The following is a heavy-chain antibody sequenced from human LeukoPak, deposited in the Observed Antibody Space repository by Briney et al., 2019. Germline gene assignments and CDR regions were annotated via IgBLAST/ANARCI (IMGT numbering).Heavy chain of an antibody. CDR2: ISYDGSNK. D-gene: IGHD5-12*01. Sequence: PGGSLRLSCAASGFTFSSYGMHWVRQAPGKGLEWVAVISYDGSNKYYADSVKGRFTISRDNSKNTLYLQMNSLRAEDTAVYYCAKDHIVATIENDYWPQVTLVTVSS. CDR3: AKDHIVATIENDY. J-gene: IGHJ4*02. CDR1: GFTFSSYG. V-gene: IGHV3-30*18.